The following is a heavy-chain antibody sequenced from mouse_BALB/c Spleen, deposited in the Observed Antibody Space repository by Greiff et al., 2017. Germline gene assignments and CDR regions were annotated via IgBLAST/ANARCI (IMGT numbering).Heavy chain of an antibody. CDR3: ARNYGLYYAMDY. CDR1: GFTFSDYY. J-gene: IGHJ4*01. V-gene: IGHV5-4*02. CDR2: ISDGGSYT. Sequence: DVHLVESGGGLVRPGGSLKLSCAASGFTFSDYYMYWVRQTPEKRLEWVATISDGGSYTYYPDSVKGRFTISRDNAKNNLYLQMSSLKSEDTAMYYCARNYGLYYAMDYWGQGTSVTVSS. D-gene: IGHD1-1*01.